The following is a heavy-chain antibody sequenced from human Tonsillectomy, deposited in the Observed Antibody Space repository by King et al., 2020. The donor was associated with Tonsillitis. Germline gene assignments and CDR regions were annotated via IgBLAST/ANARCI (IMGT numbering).Heavy chain of an antibody. V-gene: IGHV3-21*01. CDR3: ARDKFWFGELSLSWAE. D-gene: IGHD3-10*01. J-gene: IGHJ4*02. Sequence: VQLVESGGGLVKPGGSLRLSCAASGFTFSSYSMNWVRQAPGKGLEWVSSISSSSSYIYYADSVKGRFTISRDNAKNSLYLQMNSLRAEDTAVYYCARDKFWFGELSLSWAEWGQGTLVTVSS. CDR2: ISSSSSYI. CDR1: GFTFSSYS.